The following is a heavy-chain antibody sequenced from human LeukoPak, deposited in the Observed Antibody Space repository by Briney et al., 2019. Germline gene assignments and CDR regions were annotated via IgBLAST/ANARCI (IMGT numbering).Heavy chain of an antibody. CDR3: ARLHDSSGFPSDYYYGMDV. V-gene: IGHV4-59*08. D-gene: IGHD3-22*01. CDR2: IYYSGST. CDR1: GGSISSYY. J-gene: IGHJ6*02. Sequence: SETLSLTCTVSGGSISSYYWSWIRQPPGKGLEWIGYIYYSGSTNYNPSLKSRVTISVDTSKNQFSLKLSSVTAADTAVYYCARLHDSSGFPSDYYYGMDVWGQGTTVTVSS.